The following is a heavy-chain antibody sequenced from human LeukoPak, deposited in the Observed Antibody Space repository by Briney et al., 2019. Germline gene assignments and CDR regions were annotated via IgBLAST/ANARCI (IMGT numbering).Heavy chain of an antibody. D-gene: IGHD2-2*02. CDR3: ARCGYCSSTSCYRRGGYYYYYMDV. CDR1: GYTFTSYG. J-gene: IGHJ6*03. V-gene: IGHV1-18*01. Sequence: ASVEVSCKASGYTFTSYGISWVRQAPGQGLEWMGWISAYNGNTNYAQKLQGRVTMTTDTSTSTAYMELRSLRSDDTAVYYCARCGYCSSTSCYRRGGYYYYYMDVWGKGPRSPSP. CDR2: ISAYNGNT.